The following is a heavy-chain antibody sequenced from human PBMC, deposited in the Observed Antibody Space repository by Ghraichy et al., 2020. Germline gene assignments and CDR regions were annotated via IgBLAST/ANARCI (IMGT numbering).Heavy chain of an antibody. V-gene: IGHV3-23*01. CDR3: AILRRAGLRYDY. CDR1: GFPFSSYA. CDR2: ISPSGSRT. J-gene: IGHJ4*02. D-gene: IGHD2-15*01. Sequence: GGTLRLSCAASGFPFSSYAMSWVRQAPGKGLEWVSSISPSGSRTYYAYSVNGQFTISRDNSKNTLYLQMNRLRVEATAIYYCAILRRAGLRYDYCGQGTLVTVS.